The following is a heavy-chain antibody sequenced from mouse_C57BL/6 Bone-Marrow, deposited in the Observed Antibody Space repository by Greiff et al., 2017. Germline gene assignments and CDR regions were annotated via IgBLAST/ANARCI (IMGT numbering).Heavy chain of an antibody. Sequence: PGQGLAWTGRIHPSDSDTNYNQKFKGKATLTVDKSSSTAYMQLSSLTSEDSAVYYSALGRRYGNYPFAYWGQGTLVTVSA. V-gene: IGHV1-74*01. J-gene: IGHJ3*01. CDR2: IHPSDSDT. CDR3: ALGRRYGNYPFAY. D-gene: IGHD2-10*02.